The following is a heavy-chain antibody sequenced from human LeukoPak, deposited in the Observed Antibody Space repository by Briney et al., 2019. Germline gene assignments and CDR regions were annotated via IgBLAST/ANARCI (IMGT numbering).Heavy chain of an antibody. V-gene: IGHV1-46*01. CDR3: ARAHYASSNIKVPFAV. Sequence: ASVKVSFKASGYTFTNYYMHWVRQAPGQGLEWMGVIDPSAGSTTYAQKFQGRVTMTRDTATSTVYMELSSLRSDDTAVYYCARAHYASSNIKVPFAVWGKGTTVTVSS. D-gene: IGHD3-22*01. J-gene: IGHJ6*04. CDR1: GYTFTNYY. CDR2: IDPSAGST.